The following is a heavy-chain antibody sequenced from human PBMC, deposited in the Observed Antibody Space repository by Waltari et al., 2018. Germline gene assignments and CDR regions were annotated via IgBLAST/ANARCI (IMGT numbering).Heavy chain of an antibody. CDR2: ISYDGTKT. CDR1: GFTFSNYG. D-gene: IGHD4-17*01. V-gene: IGHV3-30*03. Sequence: QVHLVQSGGGGVQPGASLRLACAASGFTFSNYGMHGVRQGAGKGLEWVAGISYDGTKTFYTDSVKGRFTVPRDNSENTVYLQMNSLRSEDTAVYYCATSGSDGGFWGQGTLVTVS. J-gene: IGHJ1*01. CDR3: ATSGSDGGF.